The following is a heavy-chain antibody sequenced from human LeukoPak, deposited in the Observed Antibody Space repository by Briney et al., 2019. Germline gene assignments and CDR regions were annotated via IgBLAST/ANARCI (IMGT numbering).Heavy chain of an antibody. D-gene: IGHD4-17*01. J-gene: IGHJ3*02. Sequence: GGSLRLSCAASGFTFSSYAMSWVRQAPGKGLEWVSAISGSGGSTYYADSVKGRFTISRDNSKNTLYLQMNSLRAEDTAVYYCAKAHLDSPADYGDDAFDIWGQGTMVTVSS. V-gene: IGHV3-23*01. CDR1: GFTFSSYA. CDR3: AKAHLDSPADYGDDAFDI. CDR2: ISGSGGST.